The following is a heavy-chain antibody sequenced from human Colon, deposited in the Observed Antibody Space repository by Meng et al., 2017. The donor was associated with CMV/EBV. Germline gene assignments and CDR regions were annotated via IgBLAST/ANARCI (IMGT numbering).Heavy chain of an antibody. CDR2: INPSGGGT. Sequence: ASVKVSCKASGYTFTGYYMHWVRQAPGQGLEWLGMINPSGGGTNYAQKFQGRVTMTRDTSTSTVYLEVSSLRSEDTAVYYCAKDRYYDFWSGFDYWGQGTLVTVSS. CDR3: AKDRYYDFWSGFDY. V-gene: IGHV1-46*01. J-gene: IGHJ4*02. CDR1: GYTFTGYY. D-gene: IGHD3-3*01.